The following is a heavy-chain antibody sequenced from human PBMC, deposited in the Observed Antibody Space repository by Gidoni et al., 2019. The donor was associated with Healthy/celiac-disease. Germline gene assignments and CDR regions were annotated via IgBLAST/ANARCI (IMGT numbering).Heavy chain of an antibody. CDR1: GFPFSRYA. CDR3: ARAKVLWCGEFLY. J-gene: IGHJ4*02. D-gene: IGHD3-10*01. CDR2: ISYDGSNK. Sequence: QVQLVESGGGVVQPGRSLRLSCAASGFPFSRYAMHWVRQAPGKGLEWVAVISYDGSNKDYADSVKGRFNISRDNSKNTLYLQMNSRRAEDTAVYYCARAKVLWCGEFLYWGQGTLVTVSS. V-gene: IGHV3-30-3*01.